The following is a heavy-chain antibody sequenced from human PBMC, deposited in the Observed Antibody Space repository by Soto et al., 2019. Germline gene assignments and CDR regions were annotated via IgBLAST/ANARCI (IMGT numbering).Heavy chain of an antibody. CDR1: GFSLSTSGVG. CDR2: IYWDDGN. CDR3: AHSFLIVGDDYCESEENYAFDI. J-gene: IGHJ3*02. Sequence: QITLKESGPTLVKPTQTLTLTCTFSGFSLSTSGVGVGWIRQTPGKDLEWLALIYWDDGNRYSPSLKRRLTISGETTKHQVVLTMTNMDPVDTATYYCAHSFLIVGDDYCESEENYAFDIWVQGTMVTDSS. D-gene: IGHD4-17*01. V-gene: IGHV2-5*02.